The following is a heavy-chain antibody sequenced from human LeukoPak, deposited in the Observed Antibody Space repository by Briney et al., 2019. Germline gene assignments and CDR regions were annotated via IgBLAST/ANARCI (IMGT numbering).Heavy chain of an antibody. Sequence: SETLSLTCTVSGDSISSGSYYWSWIRQPAGEGLEWIGRIYSSGRTHYSPSLKSRVAISVDTSKNRFSLRLSSVTAADTAVYYCASRKLGNDYWGQGTLVTVSS. D-gene: IGHD7-27*01. V-gene: IGHV4-61*02. CDR3: ASRKLGNDY. CDR2: IYSSGRT. J-gene: IGHJ4*02. CDR1: GDSISSGSYY.